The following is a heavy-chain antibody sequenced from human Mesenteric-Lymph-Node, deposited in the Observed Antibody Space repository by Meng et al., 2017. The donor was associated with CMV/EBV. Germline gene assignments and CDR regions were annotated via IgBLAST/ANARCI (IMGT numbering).Heavy chain of an antibody. Sequence: ASVKVSCKASGYTFTGYYMHWVRQAPGQGLEWMGWINPNSGGTNYAQKFQGRVTMTRDTSISTAYMELSRLRSEDTAVYYCARAPQQQLVVLDYWGQGTLVTVSS. V-gene: IGHV1-2*02. J-gene: IGHJ4*02. D-gene: IGHD6-13*01. CDR1: GYTFTGYY. CDR3: ARAPQQQLVVLDY. CDR2: INPNSGGT.